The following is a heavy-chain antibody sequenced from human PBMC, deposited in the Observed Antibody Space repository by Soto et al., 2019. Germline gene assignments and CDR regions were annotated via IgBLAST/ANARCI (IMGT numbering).Heavy chain of an antibody. CDR3: ARSYPKFNSSGWSWAKNPELYGMDV. CDR1: GGSISSYY. V-gene: IGHV4-59*01. Sequence: SETLSLTCTVSGGSISSYYWSWIRQPPGKGLEWIGYIYYSGSTNYNPSLKSRVTISVDTSKNQFSLKLSSVTAADTAVYYCARSYPKFNSSGWSWAKNPELYGMDVWGQGTTVTVSS. CDR2: IYYSGST. D-gene: IGHD6-19*01. J-gene: IGHJ6*02.